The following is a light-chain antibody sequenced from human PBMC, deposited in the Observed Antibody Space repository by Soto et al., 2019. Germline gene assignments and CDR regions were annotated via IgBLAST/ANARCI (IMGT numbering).Light chain of an antibody. Sequence: KHYPGTPAWSPGERATRFCRASQRVSSYLAWYQQKPGQAPRLLIYDASNRATGIPARFSGSGSGTDFTLTISSLEPEDFAVYYCQQRSNWPLTFGGGTKVDIK. CDR3: QQRSNWPLT. CDR1: QRVSSY. J-gene: IGKJ4*01. V-gene: IGKV3-11*01. CDR2: DAS.